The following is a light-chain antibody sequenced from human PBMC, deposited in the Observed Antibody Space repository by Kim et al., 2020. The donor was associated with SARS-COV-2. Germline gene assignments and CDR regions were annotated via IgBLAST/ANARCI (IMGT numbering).Light chain of an antibody. Sequence: EIVLTQSPGTLSLSPGERATLSCRASQSVSGTYLAWYQQKPGQAPRLLIYGSSSRATGIPDRFSGSGSGTDFTLTISRLQPEDFAVYFCQHYTTYPFTFGQGTRLDIK. CDR3: QHYTTYPFT. CDR2: GSS. CDR1: QSVSGTY. J-gene: IGKJ1*01. V-gene: IGKV3-20*01.